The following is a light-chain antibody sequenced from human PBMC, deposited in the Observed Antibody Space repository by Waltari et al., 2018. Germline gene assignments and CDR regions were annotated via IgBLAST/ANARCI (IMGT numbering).Light chain of an antibody. CDR3: QQYYTVPVS. CDR1: QTVLDTSNNKNY. CDR2: WAS. J-gene: IGKJ3*01. V-gene: IGKV4-1*01. Sequence: DIVMTQSPDSLAVSLGERATINGKASQTVLDTSNNKNYLAWYQQKSGQPPKVLVYWASTRESGVPDRFSGSGSGTDFTLTIDNLQADDVAIYYCQQYYTVPVSFGPGTTVDLK.